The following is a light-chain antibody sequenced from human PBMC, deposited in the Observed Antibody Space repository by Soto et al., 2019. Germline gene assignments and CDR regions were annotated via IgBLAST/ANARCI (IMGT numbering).Light chain of an antibody. Sequence: EIVMTQSPATLSVSPGERATLSCRASQSVSSNLAWYQQKPRQAPRLLIYGASTRATGIPARFSGSGSGTEFTLTISSPQSEDFAVYYCQQYNNWPWTFGQGTKVEIK. CDR2: GAS. J-gene: IGKJ1*01. CDR1: QSVSSN. V-gene: IGKV3-15*01. CDR3: QQYNNWPWT.